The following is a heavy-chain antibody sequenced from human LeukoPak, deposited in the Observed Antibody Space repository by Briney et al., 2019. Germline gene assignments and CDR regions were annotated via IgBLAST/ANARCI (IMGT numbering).Heavy chain of an antibody. J-gene: IGHJ4*02. CDR2: TNTNTGNP. Sequence: ASVKVSCKASGYTFTSYAMNWVRQAPGQGLEWMGWTNTNTGNPTYAQGFTGRFVFSLDTSVSTAYLQISSLKAEDTAVYYCAREKTKTTVTTFYYWGQGTLDTVSS. CDR3: AREKTKTTVTTFYY. CDR1: GYTFTSYA. V-gene: IGHV7-4-1*02. D-gene: IGHD4-17*01.